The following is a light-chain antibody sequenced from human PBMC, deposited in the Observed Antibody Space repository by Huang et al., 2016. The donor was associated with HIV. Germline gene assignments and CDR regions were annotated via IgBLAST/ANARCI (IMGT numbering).Light chain of an antibody. CDR3: QQANMYPRS. V-gene: IGKV1-12*01. CDR1: QDISSW. CDR2: STS. Sequence: IQLTQSPSSVSASEGDTVRITCRASQDISSWFAWYQQKPREAPTLLIHSTSILQSGVPSRFNGSGSGTDFFLTINSLRPDDFATYYCQQANMYPRSFGQGTRLDMK. J-gene: IGKJ5*01.